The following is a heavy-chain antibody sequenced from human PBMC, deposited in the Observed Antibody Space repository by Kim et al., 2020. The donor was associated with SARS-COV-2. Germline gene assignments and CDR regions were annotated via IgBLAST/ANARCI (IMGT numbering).Heavy chain of an antibody. J-gene: IGHJ4*02. Sequence: GRDKYYVDSVKGRFIISRDNARNSVFLQMNRLRAEETAIYYCASIDYGDSYWGQGTLVTVSS. CDR2: GRDK. V-gene: IGHV3-7*03. D-gene: IGHD4-17*01. CDR3: ASIDYGDSY.